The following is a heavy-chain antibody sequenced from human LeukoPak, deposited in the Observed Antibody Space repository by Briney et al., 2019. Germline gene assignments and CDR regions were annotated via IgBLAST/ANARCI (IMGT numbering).Heavy chain of an antibody. Sequence: ASVKVSCKASGYTFTGYYMHWVRQAPGQGLEWMGWINPNSGGTNYAQKFQGRVTMTRDTSISTAYMELRSLRSDDTAVYYCARDRAYYGSGSPKYFQHWGQGTLVTVSS. V-gene: IGHV1-2*02. CDR2: INPNSGGT. D-gene: IGHD3-10*01. J-gene: IGHJ1*01. CDR3: ARDRAYYGSGSPKYFQH. CDR1: GYTFTGYY.